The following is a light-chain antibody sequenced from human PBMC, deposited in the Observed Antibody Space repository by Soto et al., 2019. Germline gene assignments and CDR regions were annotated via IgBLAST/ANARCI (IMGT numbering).Light chain of an antibody. CDR3: AAWDDSLNVV. CDR1: NSNIGSRT. CDR2: GNN. V-gene: IGLV1-44*01. J-gene: IGLJ2*01. Sequence: VLTQPPSASGTPGQRVTISCSGSNSNIGSRTVNWYQQLPGTAPKLLMSGNNQRPSGVPDRFSGSKSGASASLAINGLQSEDEADYYCAAWDDSLNVVFGGGTKLTVL.